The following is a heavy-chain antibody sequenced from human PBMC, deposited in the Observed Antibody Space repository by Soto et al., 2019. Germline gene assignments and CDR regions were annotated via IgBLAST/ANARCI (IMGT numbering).Heavy chain of an antibody. V-gene: IGHV3-30*18. CDR2: ISYDGSNK. CDR3: AKDWSSIAAAGRGYYYGMDV. Sequence: HPGGSLRLSCAASGFTFSSYGMHWVRQAPGKGLEWVAVISYDGSNKYYADSVKGRFTISRDNSKNTLYLQMNSLRAEDTAVYYCAKDWSSIAAAGRGYYYGMDVWGQGTTVTVSS. D-gene: IGHD6-13*01. CDR1: GFTFSSYG. J-gene: IGHJ6*02.